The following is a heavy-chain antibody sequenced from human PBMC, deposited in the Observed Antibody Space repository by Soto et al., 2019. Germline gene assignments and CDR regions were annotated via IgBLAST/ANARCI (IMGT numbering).Heavy chain of an antibody. J-gene: IGHJ5*02. CDR1: GGSFGGYY. CDR2: INLGGST. Sequence: QVQLQQWGAGLLKPSETLSLTCAVYGGSFGGYYWSWIRQPPGKGLEWMGEINLGGSTNYNPSLKSRVTISVDTSKNQFSLKLSSVTAADTAVYYCARDRRQYYDFWSGNPKQDGGWFDPWGQGTLVTVSS. CDR3: ARDRRQYYDFWSGNPKQDGGWFDP. V-gene: IGHV4-34*01. D-gene: IGHD3-3*01.